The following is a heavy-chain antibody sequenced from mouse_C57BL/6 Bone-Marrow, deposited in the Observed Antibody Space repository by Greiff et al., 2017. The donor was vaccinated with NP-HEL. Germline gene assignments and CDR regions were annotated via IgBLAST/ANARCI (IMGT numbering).Heavy chain of an antibody. CDR3: ARATGSSDG. V-gene: IGHV1-50*01. J-gene: IGHJ1*03. CDR1: GYTFTSYW. D-gene: IGHD1-1*01. CDR2: IDPSDSYT. Sequence: QVQLQQPGAELVKPGASVKLSCKASGYTFTSYWMQWVKQRPGQGLEWIGEIDPSDSYTNYNQKFKGKATLTVDTSSSTAYMQLSSLTSEDSAVYYCARATGSSDGWGTGTTVTFSS.